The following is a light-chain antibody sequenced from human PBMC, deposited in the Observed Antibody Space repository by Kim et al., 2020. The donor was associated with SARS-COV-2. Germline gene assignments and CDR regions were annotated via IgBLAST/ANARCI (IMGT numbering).Light chain of an antibody. J-gene: IGLJ2*01. CDR2: SNN. Sequence: GKRDTISGSGSSSKIGSNSVNGYQELPGTAPKLLIYSNNQRHSGVPDRFSGSKSGTSAALAISGLQSEDEADYYCAAWDDSLNGVVFGGGTQLTVL. V-gene: IGLV1-44*01. CDR1: SSKIGSNS. CDR3: AAWDDSLNGVV.